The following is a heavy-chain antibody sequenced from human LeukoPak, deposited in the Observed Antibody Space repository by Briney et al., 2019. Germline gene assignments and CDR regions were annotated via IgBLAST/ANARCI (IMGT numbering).Heavy chain of an antibody. CDR3: ARGDTAMIDY. CDR2: VYTSGST. J-gene: IGHJ4*02. D-gene: IGHD5-18*01. V-gene: IGHV4-61*02. CDR1: GGSISSGSYY. Sequence: SETLSLTCTVSGGSISSGSYYWSWIRQPAGKGLEWIGRVYTSGSTNYNPSLKSRVTISVDMSKNQFSLKLSSVTAADTAVYYCARGDTAMIDYWGQGTLVTVSS.